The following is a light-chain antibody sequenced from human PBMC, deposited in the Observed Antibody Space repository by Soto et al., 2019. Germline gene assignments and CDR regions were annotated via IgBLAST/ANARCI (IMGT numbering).Light chain of an antibody. CDR2: AAS. J-gene: IGKJ1*01. V-gene: IGKV1-39*01. Sequence: DIQMTQSPSSLSASVGDRVTITCRASQSISSYLNWYQQKRGKAPKLLIYAASSLQSGVQSRFSGSGSGTDFTRTISSLQPEDFATYYCQQSYSTPWTFGQGTKVEIK. CDR3: QQSYSTPWT. CDR1: QSISSY.